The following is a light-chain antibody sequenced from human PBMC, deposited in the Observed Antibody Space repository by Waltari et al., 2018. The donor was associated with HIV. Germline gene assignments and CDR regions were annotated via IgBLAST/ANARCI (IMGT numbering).Light chain of an antibody. Sequence: DIQMTQSPSTLSVSTGDRVTITCRASHNINNWLAWYQHKPRRAPKLLVYEASTLETGVPSRFSGRGSGTEFTLTITSLQPDDIATYYCQRYNSSFGQGTRLEIE. J-gene: IGKJ2*03. CDR1: HNINNW. CDR2: EAS. V-gene: IGKV1-5*03. CDR3: QRYNSS.